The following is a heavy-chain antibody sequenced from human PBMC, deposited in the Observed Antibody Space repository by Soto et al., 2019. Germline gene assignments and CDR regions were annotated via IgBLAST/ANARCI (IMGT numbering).Heavy chain of an antibody. D-gene: IGHD6-19*01. CDR1: TGSFGGGSYY. J-gene: IGHJ4*02. V-gene: IGHV4-61*01. CDR2: IYYSGST. Sequence: SETLSLTCTVSTGSFGGGSYYWGWLGQPPGKGLEWIGYIYYSGSTDYSPSLKSRVTMSVDTSKKQFSLKLSSVTAADTAVYYCATGNASGLFFDYWGQGTLVTVSS. CDR3: ATGNASGLFFDY.